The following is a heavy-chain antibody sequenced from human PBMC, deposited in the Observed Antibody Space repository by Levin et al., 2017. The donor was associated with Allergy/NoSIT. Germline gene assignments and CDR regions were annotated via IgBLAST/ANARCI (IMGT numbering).Heavy chain of an antibody. CDR3: AREQQWLSTHWYFDL. CDR2: IKQDGSEK. V-gene: IGHV3-7*01. D-gene: IGHD6-19*01. J-gene: IGHJ2*01. Sequence: SCAASGFTFSSYWMSWVRQAPGKGLEWVANIKQDGSEKYYVDSVKGRFTISRDNAKNSLYLQMNSLRAEDTAVYYCAREQQWLSTHWYFDLWGRGTLVTVSS. CDR1: GFTFSSYW.